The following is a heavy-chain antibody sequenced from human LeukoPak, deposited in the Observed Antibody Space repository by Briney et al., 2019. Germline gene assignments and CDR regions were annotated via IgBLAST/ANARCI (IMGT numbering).Heavy chain of an antibody. CDR1: GGSISSGSHY. D-gene: IGHD4-23*01. CDR3: ASGIQGVGNNY. Sequence: PSETLSLTCTVSGGSISSGSHYWGWIRQPAGKGLEWIGRMYISGETNYNPSLKSRVTVSLDTSKNHFSLRLNSVTAADTAVYFCASGIQGVGNNYWGQGTLVTVSS. J-gene: IGHJ4*02. V-gene: IGHV4-61*02. CDR2: MYISGET.